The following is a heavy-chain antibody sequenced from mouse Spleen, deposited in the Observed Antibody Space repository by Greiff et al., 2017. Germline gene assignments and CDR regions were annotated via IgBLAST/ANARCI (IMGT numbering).Heavy chain of an antibody. CDR2: INYDGSST. D-gene: IGHD3-1*01. CDR1: GFTFSDYY. CDR3: ASYSSGYAMDY. V-gene: IGHV5-16*01. J-gene: IGHJ4*01. Sequence: EVQVVESEGGLVQPGSSMKLSCTASGFTFSDYYMAWVRQVPEKGLEWVANINYDGSSTYYLDSLKSRFIISRDNAKNILYLQMSSLKSEDTATYYCASYSSGYAMDYWGQGTSVTDSS.